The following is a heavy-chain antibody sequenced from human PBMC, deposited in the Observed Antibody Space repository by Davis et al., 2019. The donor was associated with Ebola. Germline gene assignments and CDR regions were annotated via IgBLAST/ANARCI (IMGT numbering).Heavy chain of an antibody. V-gene: IGHV4-59*01. D-gene: IGHD3-16*01. CDR2: IYYSGST. CDR3: ARDPKGAPDF. CDR1: GGSISSYY. J-gene: IGHJ3*01. Sequence: SETLSLTCTVSGGSISSYYWSWIRQPPGKGLEWIGYIYYSGSTNYNPSLKSRVTMSIDTSRNQFSLTLTSVTAADTAVYYCARDPKGAPDFRGQGTLVSVSS.